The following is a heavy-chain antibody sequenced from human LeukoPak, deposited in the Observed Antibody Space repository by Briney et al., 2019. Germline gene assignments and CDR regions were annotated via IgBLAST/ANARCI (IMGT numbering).Heavy chain of an antibody. D-gene: IGHD2-2*01. Sequence: SETLSLICTVSGSSLNSAYYWAWIRQPPGKGLEWIATIYPSGSTSYNPSLKSRVTISLDRSKNQFSLNLKFVTAADTAVYFCAERSTYESLFDYWGQGTLVTVSS. J-gene: IGHJ4*02. CDR3: AERSTYESLFDY. V-gene: IGHV4-38-2*02. CDR2: IYPSGST. CDR1: GSSLNSAYY.